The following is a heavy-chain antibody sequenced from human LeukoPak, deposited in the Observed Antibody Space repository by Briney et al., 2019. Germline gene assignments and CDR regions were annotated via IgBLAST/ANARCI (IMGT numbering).Heavy chain of an antibody. CDR3: ARETVVVTDSGSFDY. V-gene: IGHV3-21*01. J-gene: IGHJ4*02. Sequence: PGGSLGLSCAASGFTFSSYSMNWVRQAPGKGLEWASSISSSSSYIYYADSVKGRFTISRDNAKNSLYLQMNSLRAEDTAVYYCARETVVVTDSGSFDYWGQGTLVTVSS. CDR1: GFTFSSYS. D-gene: IGHD2-21*02. CDR2: ISSSSSYI.